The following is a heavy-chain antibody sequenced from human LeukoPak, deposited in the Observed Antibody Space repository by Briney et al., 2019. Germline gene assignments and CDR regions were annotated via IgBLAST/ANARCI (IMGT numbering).Heavy chain of an antibody. V-gene: IGHV3-33*08. Sequence: PGGSLRLSCAASGFTFSSYAMSWVRQAPGKGLEWVAVIWHDGSNEYYSDSVKGRFTLSRDNSKNTLYLQMNSLRAEDTAVYYCAREEPRPRPIGYWGQGALVTVSS. J-gene: IGHJ4*02. CDR3: AREEPRPRPIGY. D-gene: IGHD1-26*01. CDR1: GFTFSSYA. CDR2: IWHDGSNE.